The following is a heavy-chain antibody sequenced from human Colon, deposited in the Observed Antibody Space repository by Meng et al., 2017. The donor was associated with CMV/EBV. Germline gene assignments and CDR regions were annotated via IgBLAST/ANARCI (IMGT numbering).Heavy chain of an antibody. V-gene: IGHV3-23*01. CDR2: ISGSGGST. CDR1: GFTFSSYA. J-gene: IGHJ4*02. D-gene: IGHD6-19*01. Sequence: GGSLRLSCAASGFTFSSYAMSWVRQAPGRGLEWVSAISGSGGSTYYADSVKGRFTISRDNAKNSLYLQMNSLRAEDTAVYYCAREQQASGWFPYFDYWGQGTLVTVSS. CDR3: AREQQASGWFPYFDY.